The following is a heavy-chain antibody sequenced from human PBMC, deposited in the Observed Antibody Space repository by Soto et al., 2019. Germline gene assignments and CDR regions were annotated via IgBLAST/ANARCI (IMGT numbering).Heavy chain of an antibody. D-gene: IGHD1-1*01. CDR1: EGTFSSYA. CDR2: ISPIFGTA. Sequence: SVKVSCKASEGTFSSYAISWVRQAPGQGLEWMGGISPIFGTANYAQKFQGRVTITADKSTSTAYMELSSLCYEDTAVYYCARDPGLCGGVDVWGKGTTVTVSS. CDR3: ARDPGLCGGVDV. V-gene: IGHV1-69*06. J-gene: IGHJ6*04.